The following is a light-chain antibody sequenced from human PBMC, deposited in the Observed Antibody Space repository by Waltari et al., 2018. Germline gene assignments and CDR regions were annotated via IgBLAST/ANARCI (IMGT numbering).Light chain of an antibody. CDR3: QQRNSWPLT. V-gene: IGKV3-11*01. Sequence: ETVLTQSPVTLSLSPGERATLSCRASQTVNTYLAWYQQKPGQAPRLLIYDTSNMATGIPARFSGSGSGTDFTLTISSLEPEDFAVYYCQQRNSWPLTFGGGTKVEIK. CDR1: QTVNTY. J-gene: IGKJ4*01. CDR2: DTS.